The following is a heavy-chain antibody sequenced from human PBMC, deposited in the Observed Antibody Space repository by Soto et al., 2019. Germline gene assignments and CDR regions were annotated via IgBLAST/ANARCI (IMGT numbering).Heavy chain of an antibody. Sequence: GGSLRLSCAASGFTFSSYGMHWVRQAPGKGLEWVAVISYDGSNKYYADSVKGRFTISRDNSKNTLYLQMNSLRAEDTAVYYCAKLADWESSGWLIDYWGQGTLVTVPQ. CDR1: GFTFSSYG. CDR2: ISYDGSNK. V-gene: IGHV3-30*18. D-gene: IGHD6-19*01. CDR3: AKLADWESSGWLIDY. J-gene: IGHJ4*02.